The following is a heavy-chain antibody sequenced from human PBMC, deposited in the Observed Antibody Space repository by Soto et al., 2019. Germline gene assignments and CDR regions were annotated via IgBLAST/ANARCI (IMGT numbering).Heavy chain of an antibody. V-gene: IGHV4-59*08. Sequence: QVQLQESGPGLVKPSETLSLTCTVSGGSISSYYWSWIRQPPGKGLEWIGYIYYSGSTNYNPSLKSRVTISVDPSKNHCSLNRSSVTAADTAVYYCASRPLHGYCSGGSCYSTWYFDLWGRGTLVTVSS. J-gene: IGHJ2*01. CDR2: IYYSGST. CDR1: GGSISSYY. CDR3: ASRPLHGYCSGGSCYSTWYFDL. D-gene: IGHD2-15*01.